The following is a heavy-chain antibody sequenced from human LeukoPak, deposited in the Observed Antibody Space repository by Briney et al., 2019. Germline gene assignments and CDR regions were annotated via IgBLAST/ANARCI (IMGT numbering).Heavy chain of an antibody. V-gene: IGHV1-2*02. CDR1: GYTFTGYY. D-gene: IGHD1-26*01. CDR2: INPNSGGT. Sequence: ASVRVSCKASGYTFTGYYMHWVRQAPGQGLEWMGWINPNSGGTNYAQKFQGRVTMTRDTSISTAYMELSRLRSDDTAVYYCARAILYSGSPSNDFDYWGQGTLVTVSS. CDR3: ARAILYSGSPSNDFDY. J-gene: IGHJ4*02.